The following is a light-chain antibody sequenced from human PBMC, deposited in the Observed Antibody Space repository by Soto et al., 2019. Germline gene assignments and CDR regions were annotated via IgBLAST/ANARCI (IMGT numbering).Light chain of an antibody. CDR1: QSIGKH. V-gene: IGKV1-39*01. Sequence: DIQMTQSPSSLSASVGDSVTISCRASQSIGKHLNWYQNKDGKAPKFMIYAASNLQSGVPSRFSGSGCGTDCNLTVNSLQPEDFATYYCQQGYTSAITLGQGTRLEIK. CDR3: QQGYTSAIT. J-gene: IGKJ5*01. CDR2: AAS.